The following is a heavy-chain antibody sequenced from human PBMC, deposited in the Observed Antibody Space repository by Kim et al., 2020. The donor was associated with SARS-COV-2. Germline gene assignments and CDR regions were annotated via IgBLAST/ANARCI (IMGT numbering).Heavy chain of an antibody. CDR2: SGNKASSHAT. D-gene: IGHD6-19*01. CDR3: CRGYSGGPIYAFDI. V-gene: IGHV3-72*01. Sequence: GGSLRLSCVTSRFSLSDHYIDWVRQGPGKGLEWVGRSGNKASSHATEYAASVRDRFIISRDDSRNSLYLQMNSLKTEDTAVYFCCRGYSGGPIYAFDIWGQGTGAPVS. CDR1: RFSLSDHY. J-gene: IGHJ3*02.